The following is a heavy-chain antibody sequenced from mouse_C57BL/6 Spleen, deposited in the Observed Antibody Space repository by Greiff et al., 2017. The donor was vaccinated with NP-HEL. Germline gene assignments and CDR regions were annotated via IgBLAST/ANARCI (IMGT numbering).Heavy chain of an antibody. Sequence: EVQVVESGGGLVKPGGSLKLSCAASGFTFSSYAMSWVRQTPEKRLEWVATISDGGSYTYYPDNVKGRFTISRDNAKNNLYLQMSHLKSEDTARYYGARDALRHYVDYWGQGTTLTVSA. CDR3: ARDALRHYVDY. CDR2: ISDGGSYT. D-gene: IGHD1-2*01. V-gene: IGHV5-4*01. J-gene: IGHJ2*01. CDR1: GFTFSSYA.